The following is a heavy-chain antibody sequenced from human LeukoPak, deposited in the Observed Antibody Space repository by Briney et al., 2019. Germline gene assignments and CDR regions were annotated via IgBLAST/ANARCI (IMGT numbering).Heavy chain of an antibody. CDR2: INPSGGST. Sequence: GASVKVSCKASGYTFTSYYMHWVRQAPGQGLEWMGIINPSGGSTSYAQKFQGRVTMTRDTSTSTVYMELSSLRSEDTAVYYCARDQGMEWSLPEYFQHWGQGTLVTVSS. CDR3: ARDQGMEWSLPEYFQH. J-gene: IGHJ1*01. D-gene: IGHD3-3*01. CDR1: GYTFTSYY. V-gene: IGHV1-46*01.